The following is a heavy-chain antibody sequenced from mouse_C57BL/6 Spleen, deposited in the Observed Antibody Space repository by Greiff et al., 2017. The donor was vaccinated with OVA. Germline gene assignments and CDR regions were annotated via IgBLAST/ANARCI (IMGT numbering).Heavy chain of an antibody. D-gene: IGHD1-1*01. J-gene: IGHJ3*01. CDR1: GYTFTSYW. Sequence: QVQLQQPGAELVKPGASVKLSCKASGYTFTSYWMQWVKQRPGQGLEWIGEIDPSDSYTNYNQKFKGKATLTVDTSSSTAYMQLSSLTSEDSAVYYCGLLRGTWCAYWGQGTLVTVSA. V-gene: IGHV1-50*01. CDR3: GLLRGTWCAY. CDR2: IDPSDSYT.